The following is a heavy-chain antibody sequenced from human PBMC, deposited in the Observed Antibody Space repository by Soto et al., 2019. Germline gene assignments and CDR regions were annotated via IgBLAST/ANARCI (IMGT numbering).Heavy chain of an antibody. CDR1: GFTFSSYA. Sequence: GGSLRLSCAASGFTFSSYAMHWVRQAPGKGLEYVSAISSNGGSTYYANSVKGRFTISRDNSKNTLYLQMGSLRAEDMAVYYCARTRGGYGSVGFDYWGQGALVTVSS. D-gene: IGHD5-12*01. CDR2: ISSNGGST. V-gene: IGHV3-64*01. J-gene: IGHJ4*02. CDR3: ARTRGGYGSVGFDY.